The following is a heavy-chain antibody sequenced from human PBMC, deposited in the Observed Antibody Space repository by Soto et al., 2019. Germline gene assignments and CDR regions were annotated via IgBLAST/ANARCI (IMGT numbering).Heavy chain of an antibody. J-gene: IGHJ6*02. CDR1: GFTFSDYA. CDR2: VAYDGRSK. CDR3: ARDDILVIPVGSYNYGMDV. Sequence: QVQLVESGGGVVQPGRSLRLSCAASGFTFSDYAMHWVRQAPGKGLEWVAVVAYDGRSKYYADSVKGRFTISNDKSRTTVYLQMNSLRDEDTAMYYCARDDILVIPVGSYNYGMDVCGHGTTVTVSS. V-gene: IGHV3-30*04. D-gene: IGHD2-2*01.